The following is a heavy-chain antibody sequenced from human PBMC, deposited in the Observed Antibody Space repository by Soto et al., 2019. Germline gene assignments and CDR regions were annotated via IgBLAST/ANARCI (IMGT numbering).Heavy chain of an antibody. CDR2: INPSGGST. D-gene: IGHD2-21*02. CDR3: ARDRIVVVTAIVAFYI. CDR1: GYTFTSYY. J-gene: IGHJ3*02. V-gene: IGHV1-46*01. Sequence: ASVKVSCKASGYTFTSYYMHWVRQAPGQGLEWMGIINPSGGSTSYAQKFQGRVTMTRDTSTSTVYMELSSLRSEDTAVYYCARDRIVVVTAIVAFYIWGQGTMVTVSS.